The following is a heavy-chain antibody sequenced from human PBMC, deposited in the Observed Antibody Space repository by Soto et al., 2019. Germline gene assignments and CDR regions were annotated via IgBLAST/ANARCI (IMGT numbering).Heavy chain of an antibody. V-gene: IGHV3-23*01. CDR3: AKGGEGSCSRTSCLYFSDS. D-gene: IGHD2-2*01. Sequence: GGSLRLSCAASGFTFRTYAMSWVRQAPGKGLEWVSTISDSGTTYYANSVKGRFAISRDNSRNTLDLQMNSLRVEDTAVYYCAKGGEGSCSRTSCLYFSDSWGQGTLVTVSS. CDR2: ISDSGTT. CDR1: GFTFRTYA. J-gene: IGHJ5*02.